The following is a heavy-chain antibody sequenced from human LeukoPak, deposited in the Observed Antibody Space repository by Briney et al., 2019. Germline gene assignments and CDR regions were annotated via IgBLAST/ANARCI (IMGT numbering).Heavy chain of an antibody. V-gene: IGHV3-30*02. CDR1: GLTFSSYG. D-gene: IGHD4-17*01. J-gene: IGHJ4*02. CDR3: ATPYGDNADLFDY. Sequence: PGGSLRLSCEASGLTFSSYGMHWVRQAPGKGLEWVAFIRYDGSNKYYADSMKGRFTISRDNSKNTVYLQMNSLRGEDTAVYYCATPYGDNADLFDYWGQGTLVTVSS. CDR2: IRYDGSNK.